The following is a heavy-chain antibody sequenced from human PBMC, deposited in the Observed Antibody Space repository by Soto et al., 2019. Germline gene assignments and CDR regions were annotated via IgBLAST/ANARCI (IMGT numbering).Heavy chain of an antibody. CDR3: ARIPGHYGSQSYTYFDY. D-gene: IGHD3-10*01. J-gene: IGHJ4*02. Sequence: GPDAGERTHTLTLTCTFSGFSLSTRAMCVSWIRQSPGKALELLALINWDDDKYYNTSLKTRLTISKDTSKNQVVLTMTNMDPVDTATYSCARIPGHYGSQSYTYFDYWGPGTLVTVYS. CDR1: GFSLSTRAMC. V-gene: IGHV2-70*01. CDR2: INWDDDK.